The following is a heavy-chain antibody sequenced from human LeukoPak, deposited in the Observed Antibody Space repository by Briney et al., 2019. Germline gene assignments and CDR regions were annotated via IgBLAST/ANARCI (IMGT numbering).Heavy chain of an antibody. D-gene: IGHD1-20*01. CDR3: ARDHNWNDPYYYYYMDV. V-gene: IGHV4-30-4*08. CDR2: IYYSGST. J-gene: IGHJ6*03. CDR1: GGSISSGDYY. Sequence: SQTLSLTCTVSGGSISSGDYYWSWIRQPPGKGLEWIGYIYYSGSTYYNPSLKNRVTISVDTSKNQFSLKLSSVTAADTAVYYCARDHNWNDPYYYYYMDVWGKGTTVTVSS.